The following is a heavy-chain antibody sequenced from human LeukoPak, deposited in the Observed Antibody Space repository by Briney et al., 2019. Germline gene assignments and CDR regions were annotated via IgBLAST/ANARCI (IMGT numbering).Heavy chain of an antibody. CDR1: GYTFTGYY. V-gene: IGHV1-2*06. D-gene: IGHD5-24*01. CDR3: ARGMDGYNELDDY. Sequence: ASVKASCKASGYTFTGYYMHWVRQAPGQGLEWMGRINPNSGGTNYAQKFQGRVTMTRDTSISTAYMELSRLRSDDTAVYYCARGMDGYNELDDYWGQGTLVTVSS. J-gene: IGHJ4*02. CDR2: INPNSGGT.